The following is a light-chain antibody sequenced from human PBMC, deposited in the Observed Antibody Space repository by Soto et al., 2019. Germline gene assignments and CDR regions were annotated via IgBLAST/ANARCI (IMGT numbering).Light chain of an antibody. J-gene: IGKJ5*01. CDR3: QQYSRSPIT. CDR2: GVS. CDR1: QSVNTKY. Sequence: VLTQFPAILSLSPGERATLSCRASQSVNTKYLAWYQQKPGQAPRLLISGVSSRATGIPDRFSGGGSGTDFSLTISRLDPEDFAVYYCQQYSRSPITFGQGTRLEIK. V-gene: IGKV3-20*01.